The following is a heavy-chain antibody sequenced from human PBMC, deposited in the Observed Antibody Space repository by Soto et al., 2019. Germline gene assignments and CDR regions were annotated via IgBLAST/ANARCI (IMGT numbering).Heavy chain of an antibody. CDR2: IYYSGST. V-gene: IGHV4-59*01. CDR1: GGSISRYY. CDR3: ARDEGYRRRWYHY. J-gene: IGHJ4*02. Sequence: PSETLSLTCTVSGGSISRYYWSWFREPPGKGLEGIGYIYYSGSTNYNPSLKRRVTISVDTSKHQFSLKLRSVTAADTAVYYCARDEGYRRRWYHYWGQGTLVTVSS. D-gene: IGHD6-13*01.